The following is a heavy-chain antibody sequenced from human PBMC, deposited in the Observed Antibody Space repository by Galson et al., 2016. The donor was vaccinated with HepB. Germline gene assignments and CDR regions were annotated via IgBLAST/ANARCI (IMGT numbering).Heavy chain of an antibody. J-gene: IGHJ4*02. CDR1: GFTFSTYS. CDR2: ISSSGSII. CDR3: ARDSVATGDDY. V-gene: IGHV3-48*04. D-gene: IGHD5-12*01. Sequence: SLRLSCAASGFTFSTYSMNWVRQAPGTGLEWVSYISSSGSIIYYADSVKGRFTISRDNAKRSLYLQMNSLRAEDTAVYYCARDSVATGDDYWGQGTLVTVSS.